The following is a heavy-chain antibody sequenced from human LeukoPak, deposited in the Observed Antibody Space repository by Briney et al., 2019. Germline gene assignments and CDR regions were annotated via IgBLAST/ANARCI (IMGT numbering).Heavy chain of an antibody. CDR1: GYTFTSYG. J-gene: IGHJ4*02. CDR3: ARDPRTHCSGGSCYEDGYDY. D-gene: IGHD2-15*01. Sequence: GASVKVSCKASGYTFTSYGISWVRQAPGQGLEWMGWISAYNGNTNYAQKLQGRVTMTTDTSTSTAYMELRSLRSDDTAVYYCARDPRTHCSGGSCYEDGYDYWGQGTLVTVSS. V-gene: IGHV1-18*01. CDR2: ISAYNGNT.